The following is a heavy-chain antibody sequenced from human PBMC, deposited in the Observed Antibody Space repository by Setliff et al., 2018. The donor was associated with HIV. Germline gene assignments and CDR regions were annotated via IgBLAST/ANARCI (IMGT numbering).Heavy chain of an antibody. V-gene: IGHV4-61*09. CDR3: ARGLLVWLGEFSGCDTTDPYYFDY. J-gene: IGHJ4*02. CDR1: GGSVSSGSYF. D-gene: IGHD3-10*01. CDR2: IFTSGST. Sequence: PSETLSLTCTVSGGSVSSGSYFWSWIRQPAGKGLEWIGHIFTSGSTSYNPSLKSRLTISVDTSKNQFSLKMSSVTAADTAVYYCARGLLVWLGEFSGCDTTDPYYFDYWGQGILVTVSS.